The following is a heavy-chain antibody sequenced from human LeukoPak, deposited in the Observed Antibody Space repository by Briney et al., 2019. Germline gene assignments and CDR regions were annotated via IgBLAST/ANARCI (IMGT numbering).Heavy chain of an antibody. Sequence: ASVKVSCKASGYTFTSYGISWVRQAPGQGLEWMGIINPSGGSTSYAQKFQGRVTMTRDMSTSTVYMELSSLRSEDTAVYYCARGGREYSITNWAFDIWGQGTMVTVSS. V-gene: IGHV1-46*01. CDR2: INPSGGST. CDR3: ARGGREYSITNWAFDI. D-gene: IGHD6-6*01. CDR1: GYTFTSYG. J-gene: IGHJ3*02.